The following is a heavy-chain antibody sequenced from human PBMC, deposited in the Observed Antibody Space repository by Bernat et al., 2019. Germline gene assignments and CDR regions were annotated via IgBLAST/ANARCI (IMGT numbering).Heavy chain of an antibody. CDR3: ARDRFGVDTATFFDY. D-gene: IGHD5-18*01. J-gene: IGHJ4*02. Sequence: EVQLVESGGGLVKPGGSLRLSCAASGFTFSSYSMNWVRQAPGKGLEWVSSISSSSSYIYYADSVKGRFTISRDNAKNSLYLQMNSLRVEDTAVYYCARDRFGVDTATFFDYWGQGTLVTVSS. V-gene: IGHV3-21*01. CDR2: ISSSSSYI. CDR1: GFTFSSYS.